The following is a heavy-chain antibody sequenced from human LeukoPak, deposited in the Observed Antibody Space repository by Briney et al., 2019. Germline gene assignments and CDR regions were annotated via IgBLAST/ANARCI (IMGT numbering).Heavy chain of an antibody. V-gene: IGHV1-69*05. CDR2: IIPIFGTA. J-gene: IGHJ5*02. CDR1: GYTFTSYG. D-gene: IGHD3-3*01. CDR3: ASDVLRFLEWPLLDP. Sequence: GASVKVSCKASGYTFTSYGISWVRQAPGQGLEWMGRIIPIFGTANYAQKFQGRVTITTDESTSTAYMELSSLRSEDTAVYYCASDVLRFLEWPLLDPWGQGTLVTVSS.